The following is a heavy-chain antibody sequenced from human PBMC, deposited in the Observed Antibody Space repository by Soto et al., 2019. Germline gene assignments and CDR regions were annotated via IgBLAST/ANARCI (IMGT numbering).Heavy chain of an antibody. CDR1: GGSFSGYY. CDR2: INHSGST. Sequence: QVQLQQWGAGLLKPSETLSLTCAVYGGSFSGYYWSWIRQPPGKELEWIGEINHSGSTNYNPSLKSRVTISVDTSKNQFSLKLSSVTAADTAVYYCARAGLGYCSGGSCYGAPFDYWGQGTLVTVSS. V-gene: IGHV4-34*01. D-gene: IGHD2-15*01. CDR3: ARAGLGYCSGGSCYGAPFDY. J-gene: IGHJ4*02.